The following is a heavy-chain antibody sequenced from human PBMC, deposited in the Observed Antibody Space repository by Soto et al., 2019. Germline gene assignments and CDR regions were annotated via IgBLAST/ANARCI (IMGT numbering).Heavy chain of an antibody. CDR3: AKPLGGYYYYGMDV. CDR1: GFTFSSYA. CDR2: ISGSGGST. V-gene: IGHV3-23*01. J-gene: IGHJ6*02. Sequence: SLILSCAASGFTFSSYAMSWVRQAPGKGLEWVSAISGSGGSTYYADSVKGRFTISRDNSKNTLYLQMNSLRAEDTAVYYCAKPLGGYYYYGMDVWGQGTTVTVFS.